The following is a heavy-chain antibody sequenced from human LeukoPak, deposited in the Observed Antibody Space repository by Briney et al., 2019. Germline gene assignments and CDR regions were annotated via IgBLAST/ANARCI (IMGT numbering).Heavy chain of an antibody. J-gene: IGHJ4*02. CDR1: GFTFSNAW. CDR3: TSLSSGWYRADY. CDR2: IKSKTDGGTT. V-gene: IGHV3-15*01. Sequence: GGSLRLSCAASGFTFSNAWMSWVRQAPGKGLEWVGRIKSKTDGGTTDYAAPVKGRSTISRDDSKNTLYLQMNSLKTEDTAVYYCTSLSSGWYRADYWGQGTLVTVSS. D-gene: IGHD6-19*01.